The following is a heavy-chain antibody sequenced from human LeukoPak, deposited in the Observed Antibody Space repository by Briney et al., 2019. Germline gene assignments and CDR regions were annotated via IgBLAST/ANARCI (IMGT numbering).Heavy chain of an antibody. CDR3: ARCIAAAGLDY. CDR1: GFTFSSYW. CDR2: IKQDGSEK. J-gene: IGHJ4*02. V-gene: IGHV3-7*01. Sequence: GGSLRLSCAASGFTFSSYWMSWVRQAPGKWLEWVANIKQDGSEKYYVDSVKGRFTISRATAKNSLYLQMNSLRAEDTAVYYCARCIAAAGLDYWGQGTLVTVSS. D-gene: IGHD6-13*01.